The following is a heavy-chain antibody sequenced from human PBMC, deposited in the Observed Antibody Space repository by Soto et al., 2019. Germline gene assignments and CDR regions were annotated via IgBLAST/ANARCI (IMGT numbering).Heavy chain of an antibody. CDR3: ARLLSGNKVWFDP. D-gene: IGHD3-10*01. J-gene: IGHJ5*02. V-gene: IGHV4-4*02. Sequence: QVQLQESGPGLVKPWGTLSLTCAVSGVSISAGNLWSWVRQPPGKGLEWIGEAFPDGSTNYTPSLKSRVTMSVDKSQNHFSRNLTSVTAADTAVYYCARLLSGNKVWFDPWGQGTLVTVSS. CDR1: GVSISAGNL. CDR2: AFPDGST.